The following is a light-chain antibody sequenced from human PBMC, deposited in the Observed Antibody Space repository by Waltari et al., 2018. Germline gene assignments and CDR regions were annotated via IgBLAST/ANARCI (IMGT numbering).Light chain of an antibody. V-gene: IGKV1-9*01. Sequence: DIQLTQSPSFLSASLGDRVPITCRASQDINIYLAWYQQKPGKAPNLLISVASTLQVGVPSRFSGSGSGTEFFLTISSLQPEDFATYFCQQLETYPLTFGGGTKVEIK. CDR2: VAS. CDR3: QQLETYPLT. J-gene: IGKJ4*01. CDR1: QDINIY.